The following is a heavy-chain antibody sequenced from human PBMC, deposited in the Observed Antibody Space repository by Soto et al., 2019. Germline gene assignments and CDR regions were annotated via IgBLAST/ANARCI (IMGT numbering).Heavy chain of an antibody. Sequence: SETLSLTCAAYGESLNTYFWSWIRQPPGKGLEWIGEINHSGSTNYNPSLKSRVTISIDTSKNQFSLKLSSVTAADTTVYYCARGNKRPTVYYYYMDVWGKGTTVTVSS. CDR2: INHSGST. CDR1: GESLNTYF. D-gene: IGHD6-25*01. CDR3: ARGNKRPTVYYYYMDV. J-gene: IGHJ6*03. V-gene: IGHV4-34*01.